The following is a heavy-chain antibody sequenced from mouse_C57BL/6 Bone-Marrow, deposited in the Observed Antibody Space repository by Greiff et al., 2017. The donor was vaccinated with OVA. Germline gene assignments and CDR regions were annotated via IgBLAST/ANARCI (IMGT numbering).Heavy chain of an antibody. CDR3: ARSGGSSVYYYAMDY. V-gene: IGHV1-53*01. CDR2: INPSNGGT. J-gene: IGHJ4*01. D-gene: IGHD1-1*01. CDR1: GYTFTSYW. Sequence: QVQLQQPGTELVKPGASVKLSCKASGYTFTSYWMHWVKQRPGQGLEWIGNINPSNGGTNYNEKFKSKATLTVDKSSSTAYMQLSSLTSEDSAVYYGARSGGSSVYYYAMDYWGQGTSVTVSS.